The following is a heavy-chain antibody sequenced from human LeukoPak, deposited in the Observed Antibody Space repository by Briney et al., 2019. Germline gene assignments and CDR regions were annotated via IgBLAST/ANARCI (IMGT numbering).Heavy chain of an antibody. D-gene: IGHD6-6*01. CDR3: ARPYYSSSPTGPHAYYFDY. CDR1: GGTFSSYA. CDR2: IIPIFGTA. Sequence: GASVRVSCKASGGTFSSYAISWVRQAPGQGFEWMGGIIPIFGTANYAQKFQGRVTITADESTSTAYMELSSLRSEDTAVYYCARPYYSSSPTGPHAYYFDYWGQGTLVTVSS. J-gene: IGHJ4*02. V-gene: IGHV1-69*13.